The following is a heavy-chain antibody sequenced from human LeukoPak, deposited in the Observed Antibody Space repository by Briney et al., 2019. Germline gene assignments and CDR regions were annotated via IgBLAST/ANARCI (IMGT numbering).Heavy chain of an antibody. CDR3: ARGNSDYDHDY. V-gene: IGHV3-21*01. Sequence: GGSLRLSCAASGFTFSSYEMNWVRQAPGKGLEWVSSISSTGIYTYYADSVMGRFTISRDNAKNSLYLQMNSLRAEDTAIYYCARGNSDYDHDYWGQGTLVTVSS. CDR1: GFTFSSYE. J-gene: IGHJ4*02. D-gene: IGHD5-12*01. CDR2: ISSTGIYT.